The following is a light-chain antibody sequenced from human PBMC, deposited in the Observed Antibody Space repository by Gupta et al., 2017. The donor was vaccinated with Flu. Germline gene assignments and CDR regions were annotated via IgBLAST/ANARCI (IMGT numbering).Light chain of an antibody. J-gene: IGKJ2*01. CDR3: QQYDISPFN. CDR1: QSVTNTY. V-gene: IGKV3-20*01. Sequence: EVDLAPTPGTLSLSPGERATLTCRASQSVTNTYLAWYQQKPGQPPRLLIYSVSSRATGIPDRFSGSGSGTDFTLTISRLEPEDFAVYYCQQYDISPFNFGQGTKLQIK. CDR2: SVS.